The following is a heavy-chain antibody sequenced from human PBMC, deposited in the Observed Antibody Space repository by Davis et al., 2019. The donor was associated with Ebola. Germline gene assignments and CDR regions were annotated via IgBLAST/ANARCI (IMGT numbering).Heavy chain of an antibody. J-gene: IGHJ6*02. D-gene: IGHD3-10*01. Sequence: GESLKISCAASGFTFSSYGMHWVRQAPGKGLEWVAVIWYDGSNKYYADSVKGRFTISRDNSKNTLYLQMNSLRAEDTAVYYCAREPRSGSYSGLLGYGMDVWGQGTTVTVSS. CDR2: IWYDGSNK. V-gene: IGHV3-33*01. CDR1: GFTFSSYG. CDR3: AREPRSGSYSGLLGYGMDV.